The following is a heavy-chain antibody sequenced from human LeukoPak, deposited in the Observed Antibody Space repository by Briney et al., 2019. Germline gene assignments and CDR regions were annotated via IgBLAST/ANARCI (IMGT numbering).Heavy chain of an antibody. CDR2: IYSGGST. J-gene: IGHJ4*02. D-gene: IGHD1-7*01. V-gene: IGHV3-53*01. CDR3: ARDRAANNWNYHPLFDH. Sequence: AGGSLRLSCAASGFTVSSNYMSWVRQAPWKGLEWVSVIYSGGSTYYADSVKGRFTISRDNAKNTLFLQMNSLRVEDTAVYYCARDRAANNWNYHPLFDHWGQGTLVTVSS. CDR1: GFTVSSNY.